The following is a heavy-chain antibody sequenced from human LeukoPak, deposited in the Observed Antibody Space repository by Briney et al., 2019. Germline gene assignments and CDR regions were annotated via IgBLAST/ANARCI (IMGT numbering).Heavy chain of an antibody. CDR1: GFTFSSYW. V-gene: IGHV3-30-3*01. CDR2: ISYDGANK. J-gene: IGHJ4*02. D-gene: IGHD3/OR15-3a*01. CDR3: ARSLGPLSKRGDY. Sequence: PGGSLRLSCAASGFTFSSYWMSWVRQAPGKGLEWVAVISYDGANKYYADSVKGRFTISRDNSKNTLYLQMNSLRAEDTAVYYCARSLGPLSKRGDYWGQGTLVIVSS.